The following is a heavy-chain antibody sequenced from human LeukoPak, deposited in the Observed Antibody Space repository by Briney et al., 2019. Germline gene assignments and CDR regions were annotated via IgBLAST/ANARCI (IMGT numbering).Heavy chain of an antibody. CDR2: VFYSGNT. D-gene: IGHD6-13*01. V-gene: IGHV4-59*08. J-gene: IGHJ5*02. CDR1: SGSISSYY. CDR3: ARHRAAAGSYNYFDP. Sequence: SETLSLTCTVSSGSISSYYWSWIRQPPGKGLEWIGYVFYSGNTNYTPSLKSRVTISVDTSKKQFSLKLSSVTAADTAVYYCARHRAAAGSYNYFDPWGQGTLVTVSS.